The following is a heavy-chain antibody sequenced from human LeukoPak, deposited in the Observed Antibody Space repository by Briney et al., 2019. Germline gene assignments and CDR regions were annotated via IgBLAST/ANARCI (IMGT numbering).Heavy chain of an antibody. J-gene: IGHJ4*02. CDR3: AREGNGDYVRY. CDR1: GGSIGSYS. D-gene: IGHD4-17*01. V-gene: IGHV4-59*12. CDR2: IHYSGST. Sequence: SETLSLTCTVSGGSIGSYSWNWIRQPPGKGLEWIGHIHYSGSTNYNPSLKSRVTISVDTSKNQFSLKLSSVTAADTAVYYCAREGNGDYVRYWGQGTLVTVSS.